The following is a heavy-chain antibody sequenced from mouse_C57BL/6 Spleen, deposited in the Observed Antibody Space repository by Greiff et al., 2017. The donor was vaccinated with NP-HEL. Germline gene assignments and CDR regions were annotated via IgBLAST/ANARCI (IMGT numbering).Heavy chain of an antibody. CDR3: ARRGPGYYGSSYDYFDY. CDR2: IYPGSGNT. J-gene: IGHJ2*01. Sequence: QVQLKQSGPELVKPGASVKISCKASGYSFTSYYIHWVKQRPGQGLEWIGWIYPGSGNTKYNEKFKGKATLTADTSSSTAYMQLSSLTSEDSAVYYCARRGPGYYGSSYDYFDYWGQGTTLTVSS. V-gene: IGHV1-66*01. D-gene: IGHD1-1*01. CDR1: GYSFTSYY.